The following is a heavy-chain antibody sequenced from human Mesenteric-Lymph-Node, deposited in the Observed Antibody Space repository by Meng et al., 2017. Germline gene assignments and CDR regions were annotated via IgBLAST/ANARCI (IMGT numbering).Heavy chain of an antibody. CDR2: MYVGGSP. CDR1: GGSFSGYY. J-gene: IGHJ4*02. D-gene: IGHD2-15*01. Sequence: SETLSLTCVGYGGSFSGYYWSWIRQTPGKGLEWIGEMYVGGSPNYNPSLKSRVTMSMDTSTNQFSLKLSSVTAADSAVYYCTSDVGGIESAGAYYFDHWGQGTLVTVSS. CDR3: TSDVGGIESAGAYYFDH. V-gene: IGHV4-34*01.